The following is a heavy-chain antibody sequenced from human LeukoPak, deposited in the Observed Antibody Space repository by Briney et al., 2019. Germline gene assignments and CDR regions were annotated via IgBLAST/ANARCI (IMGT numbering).Heavy chain of an antibody. Sequence: GSLRLSCVASGFTFSSYWMSWVRQAPGKGLEWIGRIYTSGSTNYNPSLKSRVTMSVDTSKNQFSLKLSSVTAADTAVYYCARDRGSTRRYYYYGMDVWGQGTTVTVSS. CDR1: GFTFSSYW. CDR2: IYTSGST. V-gene: IGHV4-4*07. J-gene: IGHJ6*02. D-gene: IGHD2-2*01. CDR3: ARDRGSTRRYYYYGMDV.